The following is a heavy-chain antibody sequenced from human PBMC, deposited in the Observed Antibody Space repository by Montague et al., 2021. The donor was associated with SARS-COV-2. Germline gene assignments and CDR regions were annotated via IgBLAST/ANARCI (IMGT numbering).Heavy chain of an antibody. CDR3: ARSPEPMIILIITSLNWYFDL. CDR1: GGSISSGGYY. Sequence: TLSLTCTVSGGSISSGGYYWSWIRQHPGKGLEWIGYIYYSGSTYSNPSLKSRVTISVDTSKNQFSLKMSSVTAADTAVYYCARSPEPMIILIITSLNWYFDLWGRGTLVTVSS. V-gene: IGHV4-31*03. J-gene: IGHJ2*01. CDR2: IYYSGST. D-gene: IGHD3-22*01.